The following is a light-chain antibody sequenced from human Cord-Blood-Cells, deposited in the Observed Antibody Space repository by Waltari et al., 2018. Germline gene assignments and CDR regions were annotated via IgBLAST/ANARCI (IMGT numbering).Light chain of an antibody. CDR2: GAS. CDR1: QCVSSN. Sequence: EIVMTQSPATLSVSPGERATLSCRASQCVSSNLAWYQQKPGQAPRLLIYGASTRATGIPARFSGSGSGTEFTLTISSLQSEDFAVYYCQQYNNWPLLTLAEGPRWRSN. V-gene: IGKV3-15*01. J-gene: IGKJ4*01. CDR3: QQYNNWPLLT.